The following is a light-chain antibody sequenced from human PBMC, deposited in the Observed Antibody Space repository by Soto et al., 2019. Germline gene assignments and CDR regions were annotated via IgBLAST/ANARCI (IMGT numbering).Light chain of an antibody. CDR2: EGS. J-gene: IGLJ2*01. CDR1: SSDVGSYNL. CDR3: CSYAGSSTVV. Sequence: QSALTQPASVSGSPGQSITISCTGTSSDVGSYNLVSWYQQHPGKAPKLMIYEGSKRPSGVSNRFSGSKSGNTASLTISRLQAEDEADYYCCSYAGSSTVVFGGGTKLPVL. V-gene: IGLV2-23*01.